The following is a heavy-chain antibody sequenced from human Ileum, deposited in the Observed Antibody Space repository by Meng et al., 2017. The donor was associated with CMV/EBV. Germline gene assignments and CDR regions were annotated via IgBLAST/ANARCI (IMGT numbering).Heavy chain of an antibody. J-gene: IGHJ1*01. Sequence: QLLLPGAGPELSRPSLTLSFTCTVSAVSIHSSDYFWSSTRQPPGKGLEWIGYINYPWSTYNNQALKSRLTISVDTSNNLFSLILSSVTAADTSLYYCARAISGHYYLPWGQGTLVTVSS. CDR2: INYPWST. CDR3: ARAISGHYYLP. CDR1: AVSIHSSDYF. V-gene: IGHV4-30-4*08. D-gene: IGHD2-15*01.